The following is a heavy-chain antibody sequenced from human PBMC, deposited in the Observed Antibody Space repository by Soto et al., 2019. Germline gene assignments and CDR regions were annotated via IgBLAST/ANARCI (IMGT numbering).Heavy chain of an antibody. CDR2: ITWDGVTT. J-gene: IGHJ4*02. V-gene: IGHV3-43D*04. D-gene: IGHD6-13*01. Sequence: ESGGVVVQPGGSLRLSCTASGFTFDDYAMHWVRQAPGKGLEWVSLITWDGVTTYYADSVRGRFAVSRDNIKNSLYLQMNSVRAEDTALYYCAKDGEYSSSWYGYFDSWGQGTLVTVSS. CDR1: GFTFDDYA. CDR3: AKDGEYSSSWYGYFDS.